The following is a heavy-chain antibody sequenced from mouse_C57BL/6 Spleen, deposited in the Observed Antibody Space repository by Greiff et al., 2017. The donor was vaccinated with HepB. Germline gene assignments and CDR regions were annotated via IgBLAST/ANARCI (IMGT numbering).Heavy chain of an antibody. CDR3: ARQNGNSWYFDV. CDR2: ISGGGGNT. CDR1: GFTFSSYT. V-gene: IGHV5-9*01. D-gene: IGHD2-1*01. Sequence: DVMLVESGGGLVKPGGSLKLSCAASGFTFSSYTMSWVRQTPEKRLEWVATISGGGGNTYYPDSVKGRFTISRDNAKNTLYLQMSSLRSEDTALYYCARQNGNSWYFDVWGTGTTVTVSS. J-gene: IGHJ1*03.